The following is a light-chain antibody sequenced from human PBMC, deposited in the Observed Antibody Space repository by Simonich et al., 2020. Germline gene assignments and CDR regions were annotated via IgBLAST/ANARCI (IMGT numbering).Light chain of an antibody. CDR3: QQYYSTPRT. J-gene: IGKJ1*01. V-gene: IGKV4-1*01. Sequence: DIQMTQSPSTLSASVGDRVTNTCRASQSISSWLAWYQQKPGQPPKLLIYWASTRESGVPDRFSGSGSGTDFTLTISSLQAEDVAVYYCQQYYSTPRTFGQGTKVEIK. CDR1: QSISSW. CDR2: WAS.